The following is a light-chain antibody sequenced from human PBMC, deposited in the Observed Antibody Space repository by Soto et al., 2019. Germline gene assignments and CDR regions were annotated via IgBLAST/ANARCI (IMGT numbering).Light chain of an antibody. V-gene: IGKV3-11*01. CDR2: DAS. J-gene: IGKJ3*01. CDR1: QSVGSNY. CDR3: QQRSNWPPV. Sequence: EIVLTQSPDTLSLSPGERATLSCRASQSVGSNYLAWYQQKPGQAPRLLIYDASNRATGIPARFSGSGSGTDLTLTISSLEPEDFAVYYCQQRSNWPPVFGPGTKVDI.